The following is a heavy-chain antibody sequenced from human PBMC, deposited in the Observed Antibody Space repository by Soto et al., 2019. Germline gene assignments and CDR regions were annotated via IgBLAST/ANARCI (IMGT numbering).Heavy chain of an antibody. J-gene: IGHJ6*02. CDR1: GFTFRSYA. D-gene: IGHD2-21*02. CDR2: IGGRGGNT. V-gene: IGHV3-23*01. Sequence: PGGSLRLSCAASGFTFRSYAMSWVRQAPGKGLEWVSTIGGRGGNTYYADSVKGRFTISRDNSKNTLFLQMDSLRAEDTALYYCAKSRDIYYGMDVWGQGTTVTVS. CDR3: AKSRDIYYGMDV.